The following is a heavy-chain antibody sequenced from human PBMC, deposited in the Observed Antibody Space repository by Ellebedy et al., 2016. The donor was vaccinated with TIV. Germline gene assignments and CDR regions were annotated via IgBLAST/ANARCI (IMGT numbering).Heavy chain of an antibody. V-gene: IGHV1-2*02. CDR3: ARDMGYSGYDSEYFQH. J-gene: IGHJ1*01. Sequence: AASLKVSCKASGYTFTGYYMHWVRQAPGQGLEWMGWINPKSGVTNYAQKFQGRVTMTRDTSISTAYMELSRLRTDDTAVYYCARDMGYSGYDSEYFQHWGQGTLVTVSS. CDR1: GYTFTGYY. CDR2: INPKSGVT. D-gene: IGHD5-12*01.